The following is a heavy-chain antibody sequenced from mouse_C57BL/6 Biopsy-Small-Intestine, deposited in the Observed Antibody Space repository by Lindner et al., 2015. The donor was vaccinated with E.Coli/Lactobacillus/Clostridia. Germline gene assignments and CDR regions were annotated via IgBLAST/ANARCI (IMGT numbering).Heavy chain of an antibody. V-gene: IGHV5-17*01. D-gene: IGHD2-4*01. CDR3: VRDYLGWFAY. J-gene: IGHJ3*01. CDR2: ISSGSSTI. Sequence: VQLQESGGGLVKPGGSLKLSCAASGFTFSDYGIHWVRQAPEKGLEWVAYISSGSSTIYYLDTLKGRFTISRDNAKNTLFLQMTSLRSEDTAMYYCVRDYLGWFAYWGRGTLVTVSA. CDR1: GFTFSDYG.